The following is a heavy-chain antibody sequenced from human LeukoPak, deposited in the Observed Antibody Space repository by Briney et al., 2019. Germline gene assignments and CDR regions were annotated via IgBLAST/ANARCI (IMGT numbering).Heavy chain of an antibody. CDR2: VYYSGST. D-gene: IGHD4-23*01. CDR3: ARDYGGNSYLDY. V-gene: IGHV4-59*01. Sequence: PSETLSLTCTVSGGSISSYYWSWIRQPPGKGLEWIGYVYYSGSTDYNPSLESRVTISVDTSKSQSSLKLSSMTAADTAVYYCARDYGGNSYLDYWGQGTLVTVSS. CDR1: GGSISSYY. J-gene: IGHJ4*02.